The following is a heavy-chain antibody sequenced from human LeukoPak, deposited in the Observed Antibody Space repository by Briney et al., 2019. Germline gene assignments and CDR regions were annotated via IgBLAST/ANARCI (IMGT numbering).Heavy chain of an antibody. J-gene: IGHJ3*01. V-gene: IGHV3-21*06. Sequence: GGSLRLSCAASGFTFSSYSMNWVRQAPGKGLEWVSSISSSSSYIYYADSMKGRFTISRDNAKNSLYLQMNSLRAEDTAVYYCARDDGYYGSGSYYAIDYWGQGTMVTVSS. CDR3: ARDDGYYGSGSYYAIDY. D-gene: IGHD3-10*01. CDR2: ISSSSSYI. CDR1: GFTFSSYS.